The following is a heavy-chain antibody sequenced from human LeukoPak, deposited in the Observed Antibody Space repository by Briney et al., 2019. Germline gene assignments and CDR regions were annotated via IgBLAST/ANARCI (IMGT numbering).Heavy chain of an antibody. CDR3: ARVVRTVTTYYYYYYMDV. CDR2: IIPIFGTA. V-gene: IGHV1-69*06. D-gene: IGHD4-17*01. CDR1: GGTFSSYA. Sequence: SVKVSCKASGGTFSSYAISWVRQAPGQGLEWMGGIIPIFGTANYAQKFQGRVTITADKSTSTAYMELSSLRSDDTAVYYCARVVRTVTTYYYYYYMDVWGKGTTVTVSS. J-gene: IGHJ6*03.